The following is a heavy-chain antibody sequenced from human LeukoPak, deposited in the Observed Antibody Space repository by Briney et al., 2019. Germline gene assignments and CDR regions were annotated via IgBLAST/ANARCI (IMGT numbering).Heavy chain of an antibody. Sequence: GGSLRLSCAASGFTFSSYSMNWVRQAPGKGLEWVSFVSSSSSTIYHADSVKGRFTISRDNAKNSLYLQMNSLRAEDTAVYYCARDRGGSYSAIDYWGQGTLVTVSS. CDR2: VSSSSSTI. CDR3: ARDRGGSYSAIDY. CDR1: GFTFSSYS. D-gene: IGHD1-26*01. J-gene: IGHJ4*02. V-gene: IGHV3-48*04.